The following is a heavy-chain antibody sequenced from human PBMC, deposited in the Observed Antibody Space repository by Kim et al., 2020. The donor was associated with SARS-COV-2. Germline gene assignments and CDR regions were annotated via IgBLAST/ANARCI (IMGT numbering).Heavy chain of an antibody. Sequence: GGSLRLSCAASGFTFSSYGMHWVRQAPGKGLEWVAVISYDGSNKYYADSVKGRFTISRDNSKNTLYLQMNSLRAEDTAVYYCAKAQRWLQSGFDYWGQGTLVTVSS. D-gene: IGHD5-12*01. CDR2: ISYDGSNK. J-gene: IGHJ4*02. V-gene: IGHV3-30*18. CDR1: GFTFSSYG. CDR3: AKAQRWLQSGFDY.